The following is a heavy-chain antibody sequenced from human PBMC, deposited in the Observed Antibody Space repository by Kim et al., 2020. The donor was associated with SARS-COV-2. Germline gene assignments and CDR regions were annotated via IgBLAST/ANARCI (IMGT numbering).Heavy chain of an antibody. CDR3: ARSITMVVYFDY. D-gene: IGHD3-10*01. J-gene: IGHJ4*02. Sequence: KYSQKFQGRVTITRDTSASTAYMELSSLRSEDTAVYYCARSITMVVYFDYWGQGTLVTVSS. V-gene: IGHV1-3*01.